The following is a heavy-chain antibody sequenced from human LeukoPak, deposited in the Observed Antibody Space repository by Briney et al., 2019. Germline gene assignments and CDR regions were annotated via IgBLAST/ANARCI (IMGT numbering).Heavy chain of an antibody. CDR3: TRVGSSGSVDY. V-gene: IGHV3-11*06. J-gene: IGHJ4*02. Sequence: GGALRLSCAASGFTFSDYYMSWIRQAPGKGLEWVSYISSRTSDTNYIDYVKGRFTISRDNAKNSLYLQMNSLGAEDTAVYYCTRVGSSGSVDYWGQGTLVTVSS. CDR2: ISSRTSDT. D-gene: IGHD1-1*01. CDR1: GFTFSDYY.